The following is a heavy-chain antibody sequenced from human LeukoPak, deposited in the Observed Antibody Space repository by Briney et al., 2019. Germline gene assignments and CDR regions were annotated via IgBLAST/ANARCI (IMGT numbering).Heavy chain of an antibody. J-gene: IGHJ3*02. D-gene: IGHD3-10*01. CDR1: GGSISSYY. Sequence: PSETLSLTCTVSGGSISSYYWSWIRQPAGKGLEWIGRIYTSGSTNYNPSLKSRVTMSVDTSKNQFSLKLSSVTAADTAVYYCARESTMVRGVKRNDAFDIWGQGTMVTVSS. V-gene: IGHV4-4*07. CDR2: IYTSGST. CDR3: ARESTMVRGVKRNDAFDI.